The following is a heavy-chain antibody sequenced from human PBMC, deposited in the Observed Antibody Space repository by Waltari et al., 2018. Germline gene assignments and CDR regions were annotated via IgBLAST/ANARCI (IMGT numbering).Heavy chain of an antibody. V-gene: IGHV4-59*08. D-gene: IGHD3-22*01. CDR3: ARLPTKYYDSIGWGFFDQ. J-gene: IGHJ4*02. CDR2: LRNTGGT. CDR1: GDLLGDDH. Sequence: HVQLQESGPGLVKPSESLSLTCTVAGDLLGDDHWTWIRQAPGKGLEWIAYLRNTGGTKCTPSLESRVTVSAVTSKKQFSLRLTSVTAADTAVYYCARLPTKYYDSIGWGFFDQWGQGILVTVSS.